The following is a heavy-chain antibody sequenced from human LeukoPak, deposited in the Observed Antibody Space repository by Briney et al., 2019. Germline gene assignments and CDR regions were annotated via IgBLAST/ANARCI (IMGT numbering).Heavy chain of an antibody. Sequence: PGGSLRLSCAASGFTFSTYTINWVRQAPGKGLEWVSSISSGSSYIYYADSVKGRFTISRDNAKNSLFLQMNSLRAEDTALYYCARDAGTETRNAFDIWGQGTVVTVSS. CDR3: ARDAGTETRNAFDI. D-gene: IGHD6-13*01. V-gene: IGHV3-21*01. CDR2: ISSGSSYI. J-gene: IGHJ3*02. CDR1: GFTFSTYT.